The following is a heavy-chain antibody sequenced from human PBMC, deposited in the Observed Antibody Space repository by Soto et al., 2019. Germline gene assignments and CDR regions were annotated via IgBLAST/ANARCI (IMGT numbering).Heavy chain of an antibody. CDR3: ARGAVVVPNGLIAGMDV. V-gene: IGHV1-46*01. CDR2: IDPSSGAT. Sequence: ASVKVSCKPSGYSFSNFYVHWVRQAPGQGLEWMGIIDPSSGATSYTQKFQERVTMTRDTSMSTVYMELSRLRSEDTAVYYCARGAVVVPNGLIAGMDVWGLGTTVTVSS. J-gene: IGHJ6*02. CDR1: GYSFSNFY. D-gene: IGHD2-15*01.